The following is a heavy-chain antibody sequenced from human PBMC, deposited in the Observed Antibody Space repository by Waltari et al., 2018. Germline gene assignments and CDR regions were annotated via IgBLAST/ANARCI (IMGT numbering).Heavy chain of an antibody. Sequence: QLQLQESGSGLVKPSQTLSLTCAVSGGALRSGGYSWSWIRHAPGKGLEWIGYLYHSGSTYYNPSLKSRVTISVDRSKNQFSLKLSSVTAADTAVYYCARETDDRTADAFDIWGQGTMVTVSS. D-gene: IGHD4-17*01. CDR3: ARETDDRTADAFDI. V-gene: IGHV4-30-2*01. CDR1: GGALRSGGYS. CDR2: LYHSGST. J-gene: IGHJ3*02.